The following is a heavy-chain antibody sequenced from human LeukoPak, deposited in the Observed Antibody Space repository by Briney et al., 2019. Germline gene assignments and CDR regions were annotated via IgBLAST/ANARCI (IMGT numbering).Heavy chain of an antibody. Sequence: GRSLRLSCAASGFTFSSYAMHWVRQAPGKGLEWVAVISYDGSNKYYADSVKGRFTISRDNSKNTLYLQMNSLRAEDTAVYYCARAEDYDILTGSRGSAFDIWGQGTMVTVSS. CDR3: ARAEDYDILTGSRGSAFDI. CDR1: GFTFSSYA. CDR2: ISYDGSNK. J-gene: IGHJ3*02. V-gene: IGHV3-30-3*01. D-gene: IGHD3-9*01.